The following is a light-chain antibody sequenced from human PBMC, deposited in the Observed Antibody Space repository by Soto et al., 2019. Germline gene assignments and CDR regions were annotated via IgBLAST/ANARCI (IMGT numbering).Light chain of an antibody. CDR2: SNN. CDR1: NSNIGSNT. Sequence: QSVLTQPPSASGTPGQRVSISCSGSNSNIGSNTVNWYQQVPGAAPKLLIYSNNQRPSGDPDRFSASKSANSASVAISGLQSEDEADYYCASWDDSLNGVVFGGGTKLTVL. V-gene: IGLV1-44*01. CDR3: ASWDDSLNGVV. J-gene: IGLJ2*01.